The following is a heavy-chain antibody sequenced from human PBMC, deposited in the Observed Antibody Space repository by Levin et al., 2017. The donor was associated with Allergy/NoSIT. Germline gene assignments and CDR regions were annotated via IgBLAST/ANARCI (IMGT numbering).Heavy chain of an antibody. J-gene: IGHJ3*02. CDR2: IYHTGST. Sequence: KASETLSLTCTASGGSISGHYWSWIRQPPGKGLEWIGYIYHTGSTNYNPSLKSRVTISVDTSKNQFSLKLTSVTAADTAVYYCARDPYRDTAPGFDIWGQGTMVTVS. CDR1: GGSISGHY. CDR3: ARDPYRDTAPGFDI. D-gene: IGHD5-18*01. V-gene: IGHV4-59*11.